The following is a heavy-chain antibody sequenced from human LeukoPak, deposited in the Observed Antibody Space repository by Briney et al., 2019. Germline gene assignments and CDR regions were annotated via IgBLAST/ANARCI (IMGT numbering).Heavy chain of an antibody. D-gene: IGHD2-21*01. CDR2: IGKTGDT. CDR3: ARGAHIGFDV. J-gene: IGHJ3*01. Sequence: GGSLGLSCAASGLTFSTFDFHWVRQSTGEGLEWVAGIGKTGDTYYAGSVKGRFTISRENAEDSFYLQMYSLRIGDTAVYYCARGAHIGFDVWGRGTMVTVSS. V-gene: IGHV3-13*04. CDR1: GLTFSTFD.